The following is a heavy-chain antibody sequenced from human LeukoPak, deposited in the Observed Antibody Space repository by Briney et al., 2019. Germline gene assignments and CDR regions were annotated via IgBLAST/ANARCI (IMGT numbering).Heavy chain of an antibody. J-gene: IGHJ6*03. Sequence: GGSLRLSCAASGFTFSRYSMNWVRQAPGKGLEWVSSISTSSSYIYYADSVKGRFTISRDNAKNSLFLQMNSLRAEDTAVYYCARGGDHPTFLFQYMDVWGKGTTVTVSS. CDR1: GFTFSRYS. CDR2: ISTSSSYI. V-gene: IGHV3-21*06. D-gene: IGHD3-16*01. CDR3: ARGGDHPTFLFQYMDV.